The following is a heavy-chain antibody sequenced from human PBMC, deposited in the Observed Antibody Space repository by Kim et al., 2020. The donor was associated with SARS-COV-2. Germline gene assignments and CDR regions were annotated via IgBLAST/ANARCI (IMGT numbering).Heavy chain of an antibody. J-gene: IGHJ2*01. Sequence: GGSLRLSCAASGFTFSSYWMSWVRQAPGKGLEWVANIKQDGSEKYYVDSVNGRFTISRDNAKNSLYLQMNSLRAEDTAVYYCALSRVGSSSWYDPGFDLWGRGTLVTVSS. CDR1: GFTFSSYW. D-gene: IGHD6-13*01. V-gene: IGHV3-7*01. CDR2: IKQDGSEK. CDR3: ALSRVGSSSWYDPGFDL.